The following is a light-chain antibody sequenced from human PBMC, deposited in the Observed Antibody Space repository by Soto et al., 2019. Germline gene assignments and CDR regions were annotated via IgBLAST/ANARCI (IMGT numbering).Light chain of an antibody. V-gene: IGKV1-5*03. CDR1: QSISFY. Sequence: DIQMTQSPSTMSASVGDRVTITCRASQSISFYLAWYQQKPGTAPKLLIYKASSLATGVPSRFSGSGSGTEFTLTISSLQPDDFARYYCQQYNRYPYTFGQGTKLEIK. CDR3: QQYNRYPYT. CDR2: KAS. J-gene: IGKJ2*01.